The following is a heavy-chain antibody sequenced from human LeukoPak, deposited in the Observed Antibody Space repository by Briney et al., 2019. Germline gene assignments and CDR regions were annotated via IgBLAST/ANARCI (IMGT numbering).Heavy chain of an antibody. Sequence: PGGSLRLSCEVSGFTFTDYWMNWVRQAPGKGPEWVASIRQDGSEKTYVDSVKGRFTISRDNTKNSLSLQLNGLRAEDTAVYYCARDGTAAGLYFDLWGRGTLVTVSS. D-gene: IGHD6-13*01. V-gene: IGHV3-7*01. CDR1: GFTFTDYW. CDR3: ARDGTAAGLYFDL. J-gene: IGHJ4*01. CDR2: IRQDGSEK.